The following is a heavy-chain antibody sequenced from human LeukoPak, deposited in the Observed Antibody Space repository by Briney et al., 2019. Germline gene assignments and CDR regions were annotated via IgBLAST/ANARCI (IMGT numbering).Heavy chain of an antibody. D-gene: IGHD6-19*01. V-gene: IGHV4-39*07. CDR3: ARDFLVAGHLDFDY. CDR1: GGSISSSSYY. J-gene: IGHJ4*02. CDR2: IYYSGST. Sequence: SETPSLTCTVSGGSISSSSYYWGWIRQPPGKGLEWIGSIYYSGSTYYDPSLKSRVTISVDTSKNQFSLKLSSVTAADTAVYYCARDFLVAGHLDFDYWGQGTLVTVSS.